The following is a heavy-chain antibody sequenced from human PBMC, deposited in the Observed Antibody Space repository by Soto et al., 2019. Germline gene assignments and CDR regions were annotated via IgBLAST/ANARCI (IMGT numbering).Heavy chain of an antibody. V-gene: IGHV3-48*01. J-gene: IGHJ4*02. Sequence: PRGSLRLSCAASGFTFSSEGMNWVRQAPGKGLEWVSYISSSSSTIYYADSVKGRFAISRDNAKNSLYLQMNSLRAEDTAVYYCAGEYSRLCFGYWGQGSMLTVSS. CDR2: ISSSSSTI. CDR3: AGEYSRLCFGY. CDR1: GFTFSSEG. D-gene: IGHD6-13*01.